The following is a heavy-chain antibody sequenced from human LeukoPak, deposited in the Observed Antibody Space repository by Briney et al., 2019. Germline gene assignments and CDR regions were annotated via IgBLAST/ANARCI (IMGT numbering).Heavy chain of an antibody. J-gene: IGHJ4*02. CDR1: GFTFSNYA. CDR3: TKGSASARPYYFDS. CDR2: ITDSGGST. V-gene: IGHV3-23*01. D-gene: IGHD2-15*01. Sequence: AGGSLRLSCAASGFTFSNYAMSWVRQAPGKGLEWVSAITDSGGSTYYADSVQGRFTISSENSKNTLYMQMTSLRADATAVYYCTKGSASARPYYFDSWGQGTLITVSS.